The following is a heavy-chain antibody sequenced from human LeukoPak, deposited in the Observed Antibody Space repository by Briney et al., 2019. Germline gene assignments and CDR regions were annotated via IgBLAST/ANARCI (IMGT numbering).Heavy chain of an antibody. CDR3: VRDGTYGQFDY. J-gene: IGHJ4*02. D-gene: IGHD3-16*01. CDR1: GFTFSSYN. V-gene: IGHV3-21*01. CDR2: ISGSGSYK. Sequence: GGSLRLSCAASGFTFSSYNMNWVRQAPGKGLEWVSCISGSGSYKYSADSVKGRFTISRDNAKNSLSLQMNSLRAEDTAVYYCVRDGTYGQFDYWGQGTLVTVSS.